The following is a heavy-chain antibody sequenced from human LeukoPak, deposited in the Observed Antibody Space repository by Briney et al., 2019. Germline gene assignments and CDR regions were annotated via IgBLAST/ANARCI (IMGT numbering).Heavy chain of an antibody. CDR3: ARVGGTNYYYYGMDV. V-gene: IGHV4-59*01. Sequence: PSQTLSLTCTVSGGSISSYYWSWIRQPPGKGLEWIGYIYYSGSTNYNPSLKSRVTISVDTSKNQFSLKLSSVTAADTAVYYCARVGGTNYYYYGMDVWGQGTTVTVSS. CDR2: IYYSGST. D-gene: IGHD1-7*01. CDR1: GGSISSYY. J-gene: IGHJ6*02.